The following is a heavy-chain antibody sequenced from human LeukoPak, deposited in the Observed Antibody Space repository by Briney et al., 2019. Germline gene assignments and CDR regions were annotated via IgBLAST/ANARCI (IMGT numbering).Heavy chain of an antibody. V-gene: IGHV4-61*01. Sequence: SETLSLTCTVSGVSVSSGNYYWSWIRQPPGKGLEWIGYVYKSGGTNYNPSLKGRVIISVDTSKNQFSLKLSSVTTADTAVYYCARISLTMRDAFDIWGQGTTVTVST. CDR3: ARISLTMRDAFDI. CDR2: VYKSGGT. CDR1: GVSVSSGNYY. D-gene: IGHD4/OR15-4a*01. J-gene: IGHJ3*02.